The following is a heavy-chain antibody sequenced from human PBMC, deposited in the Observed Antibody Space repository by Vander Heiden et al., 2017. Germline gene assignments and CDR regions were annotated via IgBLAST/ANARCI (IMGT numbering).Heavy chain of an antibody. CDR3: ARGVGDFDY. CDR2: ISYDGSNK. J-gene: IGHJ4*02. CDR1: GFTFSSYA. V-gene: IGHV3-30-3*01. Sequence: QVQLVESGGGAVQPGRSLRLSWAASGFTFSSYAMHWVRQAPGKGLEWVAVISYDGSNKYYADSVKGRFTISRDNSKNTLYLQMNSLRAEDTAVYYCARGVGDFDYWGQGTLVTVSS. D-gene: IGHD3-3*01.